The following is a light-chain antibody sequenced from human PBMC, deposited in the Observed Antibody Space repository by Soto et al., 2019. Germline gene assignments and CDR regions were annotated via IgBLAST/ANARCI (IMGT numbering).Light chain of an antibody. Sequence: IKLPQSPSSLSASVVDRVTIICRASLRISKYLTWYQQKPGKAPKLLIYGASTLQRVVPSRFSGSGSGTDFTLTITNLQPEYSATYVCQRSHNTPLTFGGGT. CDR1: LRISKY. CDR2: GAS. J-gene: IGKJ4*01. V-gene: IGKV1-39*01. CDR3: QRSHNTPLT.